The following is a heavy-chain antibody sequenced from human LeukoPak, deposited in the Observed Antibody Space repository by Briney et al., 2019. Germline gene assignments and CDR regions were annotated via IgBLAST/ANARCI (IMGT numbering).Heavy chain of an antibody. J-gene: IGHJ6*03. CDR3: ARASSYVYSSEQAAHMDV. V-gene: IGHV4-34*01. Sequence: SETLSLTCAVYGGSFSSYYWSWIRLPPGKGLEWIGEINHGGSTNYNPSLKSRVTISVDTSKNQFSLKLNSVTAADTAVYFCARASSYVYSSEQAAHMDVWGKGTTVTVSS. D-gene: IGHD6-25*01. CDR2: INHGGST. CDR1: GGSFSSYY.